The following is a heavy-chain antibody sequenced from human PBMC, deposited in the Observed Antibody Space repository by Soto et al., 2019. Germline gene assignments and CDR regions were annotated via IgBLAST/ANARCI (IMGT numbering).Heavy chain of an antibody. J-gene: IGHJ3*02. D-gene: IGHD6-19*01. Sequence: DVQLVESGGGLVQPGRSLRLSCAASGFTFDDYAMHWVRQAPGKGLEWVSGISWNSGSIGYADSVKGRFTISRDNAKNSLYLQMNSLRAEDTALYYCAKEKVTRLGSGWYGAFDIWGQGTMVTVSS. CDR2: ISWNSGSI. CDR3: AKEKVTRLGSGWYGAFDI. CDR1: GFTFDDYA. V-gene: IGHV3-9*01.